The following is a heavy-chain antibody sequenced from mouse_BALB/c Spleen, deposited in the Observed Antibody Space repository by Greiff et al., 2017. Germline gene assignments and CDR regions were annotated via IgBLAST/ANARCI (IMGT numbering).Heavy chain of an antibody. CDR1: GYTFTSYW. J-gene: IGHJ2*01. V-gene: IGHV1-69*02. Sequence: QVQLQQSGAELVRPGASVKLSCKASGYTFTSYWINWVKQRPGQGLEWIGNIYPSDSYTNYNQKFKDKATLTVDKSSSTAYMQLSSPTSEDSAVYYCTKDYGSSSYFDYWGQGTTLTVSS. CDR2: IYPSDSYT. CDR3: TKDYGSSSYFDY. D-gene: IGHD1-1*01.